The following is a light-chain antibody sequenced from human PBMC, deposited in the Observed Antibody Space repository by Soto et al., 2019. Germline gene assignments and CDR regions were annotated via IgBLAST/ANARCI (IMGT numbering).Light chain of an antibody. CDR3: QQYDSYPLT. CDR2: DVS. J-gene: IGKJ4*01. V-gene: IGKV1-5*01. CDR1: QSINNL. Sequence: DVQMTQSTSTLSAAVGDGVTITCRASQSINNLLAWYQQKPGKAPKFLIYDVSTLESGVPSRFSGSGSGTEFTLTISSLQPENFATYYCQQYDSYPLTFGGGTKVDIK.